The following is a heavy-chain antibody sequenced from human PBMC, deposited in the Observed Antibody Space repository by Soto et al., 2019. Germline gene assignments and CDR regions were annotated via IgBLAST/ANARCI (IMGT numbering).Heavy chain of an antibody. D-gene: IGHD3-9*01. CDR2: INHSGST. CDR3: ARRPYYDILTGYYYFDY. J-gene: IGHJ4*02. Sequence: SETLSLTCAVYGGSFSGYYWSWIRQPPGKGLEWIGEINHSGSTNYNPSLKSRVTISVDTSKNQFSLKLSSVTAADTAVYYCARRPYYDILTGYYYFDYWGQGTLVTGSS. CDR1: GGSFSGYY. V-gene: IGHV4-34*01.